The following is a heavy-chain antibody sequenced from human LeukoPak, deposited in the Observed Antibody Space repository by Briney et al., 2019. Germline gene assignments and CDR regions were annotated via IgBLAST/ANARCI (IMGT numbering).Heavy chain of an antibody. CDR1: GGTFSSYA. CDR2: IIPILGIA. Sequence: GASVKVSCKASGGTFSSYAISWVRQAPGQGLEWMGRIIPILGIANYAQKFQGRVTITADKSTSPAYMELSSLRSEDTAVYYCASRPHDSGSYRRRAYYYGMDVWGQGTTVTVSS. V-gene: IGHV1-69*04. J-gene: IGHJ6*02. D-gene: IGHD3-16*02. CDR3: ASRPHDSGSYRRRAYYYGMDV.